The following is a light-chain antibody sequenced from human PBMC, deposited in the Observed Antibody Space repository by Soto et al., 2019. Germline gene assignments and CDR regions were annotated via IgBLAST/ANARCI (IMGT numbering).Light chain of an antibody. CDR2: AAS. Sequence: DIQLTQSPSFLSASVGDRVTITCRASQGIGSYLAWYQQKPGKAPKLLIYAASTLQSGVPSRFSGSGSGTEFTLTISSLQPEDFVSYYCQQVNAYPWTFGQGTKVEIE. CDR3: QQVNAYPWT. CDR1: QGIGSY. V-gene: IGKV1-9*01. J-gene: IGKJ1*01.